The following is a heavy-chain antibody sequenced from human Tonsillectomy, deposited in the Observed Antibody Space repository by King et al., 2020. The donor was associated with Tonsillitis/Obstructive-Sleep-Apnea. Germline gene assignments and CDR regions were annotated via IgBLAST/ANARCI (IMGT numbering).Heavy chain of an antibody. J-gene: IGHJ4*02. CDR3: ARPACLTVAGPFDY. D-gene: IGHD6-19*01. V-gene: IGHV7-4-1*02. CDR2: INTNTGNP. CDR1: GYTFTSHA. Sequence: EQLVQSGSELKKPGDSVKDSCKASGYTFTSHAMNWGRQDPGQGLEWMGWINTNTGNPTYAQGFSGRFGFSLDASVSTAYLQISSLKTEDNAVYYWARPACLTVAGPFDYWGQGTLVTVSS.